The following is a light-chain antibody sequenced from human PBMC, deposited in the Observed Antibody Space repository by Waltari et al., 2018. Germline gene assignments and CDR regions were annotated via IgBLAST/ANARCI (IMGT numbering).Light chain of an antibody. Sequence: SCERTQPPSVYVSRGQTATIPCSGDKLEDKYVCWYHKKPGQSPVVVIYQDNNRPSGIPERFSGSNSGNTATLTISGTQALDEADYYCQAWDSSTVVFGGGTKLTVL. J-gene: IGLJ3*02. CDR1: KLEDKY. CDR2: QDN. V-gene: IGLV3-1*01. CDR3: QAWDSSTVV.